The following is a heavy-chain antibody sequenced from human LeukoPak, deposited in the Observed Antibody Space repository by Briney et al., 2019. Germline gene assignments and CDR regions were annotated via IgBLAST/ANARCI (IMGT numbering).Heavy chain of an antibody. V-gene: IGHV4-38-2*02. CDR2: IYHSGST. D-gene: IGHD6-19*01. Sequence: KPSETLSLTCTVSGYSISSGYYWGWIRQPPGKGLEWIGNIYHSGSTYYNPSLKSRSTISIDTSKNQFALKLSSVTAADTAVYYCARAYSSAWYWNWFDPWGQGTLVTVSS. CDR3: ARAYSSAWYWNWFDP. J-gene: IGHJ5*02. CDR1: GYSISSGYY.